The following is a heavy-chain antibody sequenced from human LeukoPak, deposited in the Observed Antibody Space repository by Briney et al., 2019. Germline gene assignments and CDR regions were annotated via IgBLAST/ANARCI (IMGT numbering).Heavy chain of an antibody. CDR3: ARAVGDGAGSYYLDY. D-gene: IGHD3-10*01. J-gene: IGHJ4*02. CDR1: GFTFSSYI. Sequence: GGSLRLSCSASGFTFSSYIMNAVPHAPGEGLEWVSSISSSRSYIYYADSVKGRFTISRDNAKNSLYLQMNSLRAEDTAVYYCARAVGDGAGSYYLDYWGQGTLVTVSS. CDR2: ISSSRSYI. V-gene: IGHV3-21*01.